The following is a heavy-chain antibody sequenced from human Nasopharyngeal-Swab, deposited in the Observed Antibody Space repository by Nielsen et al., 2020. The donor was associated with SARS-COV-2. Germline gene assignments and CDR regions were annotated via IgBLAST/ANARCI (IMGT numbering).Heavy chain of an antibody. Sequence: VRQAPGKGLEWVSTIANGGTTTYYADSVKGRFTISRDSSKNTLYLQMNSLRAEDTAVYYCAKVPLYDILTGYYKWGFDYWGQGTLVTVSS. D-gene: IGHD3-9*01. CDR2: IANGGTTT. V-gene: IGHV3-23*01. CDR3: AKVPLYDILTGYYKWGFDY. J-gene: IGHJ4*02.